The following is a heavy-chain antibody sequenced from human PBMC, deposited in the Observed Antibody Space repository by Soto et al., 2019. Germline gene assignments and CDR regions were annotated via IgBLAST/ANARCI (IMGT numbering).Heavy chain of an antibody. D-gene: IGHD3-10*01. CDR3: ARALVSRGFAFDY. J-gene: IGHJ4*02. V-gene: IGHV1-69*01. CDR1: GGTFSSYA. CDR2: INPIFGTA. Sequence: QVQLVQSGAEVRKPGSSVKVSCKASGGTFSSYAVSWVRQAPGQGLEWMGGINPIFGTADYAQKFQGRVTVTVDESTTTAYMELSSLTSEDTAMYYCARALVSRGFAFDYWGQGTLVTVSS.